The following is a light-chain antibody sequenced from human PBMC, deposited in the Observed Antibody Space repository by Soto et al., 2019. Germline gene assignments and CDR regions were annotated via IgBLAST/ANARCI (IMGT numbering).Light chain of an antibody. J-gene: IGKJ5*01. Sequence: EILLTQSPDTLSVSPGDSATLSCRAAQSVGTRLAWYQHKTGQAPRLISSGAYSRATGIPDRFTGSGSETSFTLTISRLEPEDFALYYCQHYQSGHPITCGQGTRLEIK. V-gene: IGKV3-20*01. CDR1: QSVGTR. CDR3: QHYQSGHPIT. CDR2: GAY.